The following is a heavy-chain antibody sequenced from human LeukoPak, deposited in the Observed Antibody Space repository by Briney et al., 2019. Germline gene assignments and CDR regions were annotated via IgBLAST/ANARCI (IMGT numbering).Heavy chain of an antibody. J-gene: IGHJ4*02. D-gene: IGHD3-22*01. Sequence: GGSLRLSCAASGFTFSGFGMNWVRQAPGKGLEWVSSVSRSSSDTYYADSVKGRFTISRDNAKNSLYLQMNSLRAEDTAVYYCATRTYYDSNEVDYWGQGTLVTVSS. CDR2: VSRSSSDT. CDR3: ATRTYYDSNEVDY. CDR1: GFTFSGFG. V-gene: IGHV3-21*01.